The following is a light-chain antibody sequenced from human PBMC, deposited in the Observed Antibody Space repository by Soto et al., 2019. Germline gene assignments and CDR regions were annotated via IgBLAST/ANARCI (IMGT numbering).Light chain of an antibody. Sequence: EIVMTQSPATLSVSPGERATLSCRASQSVDTNLAWYQQKPGQAPRVLIYGASTRAAGIPARFSGSGSGTAVTLTISSLQSEDFAVYYCQQYDDWPPWTFGQGTKVEIK. CDR1: QSVDTN. J-gene: IGKJ1*01. V-gene: IGKV3-15*01. CDR2: GAS. CDR3: QQYDDWPPWT.